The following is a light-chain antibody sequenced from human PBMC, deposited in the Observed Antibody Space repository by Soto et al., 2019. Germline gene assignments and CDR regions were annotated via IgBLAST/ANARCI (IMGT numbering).Light chain of an antibody. J-gene: IGKJ2*01. CDR3: QQGNSWPKT. V-gene: IGKV3-11*01. CDR1: QSVSSF. Sequence: EIVLTQSPATLSLSPGEGATLSCRASQSVSSFLAWFQQKPGQAPRLLIYDASNRATGVPARFSGSGSGTDFTLTISSLEPEDFALYYCQQGNSWPKTFGQGTKLEIK. CDR2: DAS.